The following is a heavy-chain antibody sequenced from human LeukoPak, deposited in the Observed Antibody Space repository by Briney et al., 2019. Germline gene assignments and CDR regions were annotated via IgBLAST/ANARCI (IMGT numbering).Heavy chain of an antibody. J-gene: IGHJ4*02. CDR1: GFTFSSYE. V-gene: IGHV3-48*03. D-gene: IGHD6-13*01. Sequence: GGSLRLSCAASGFTFSSYEMNWVRLAPGKGLEWVSYINSGASTIYYADSVKGRFTISRDNSKNTLYLQMNSLRAEDTAVYYCAREGQQPRGYFDYWGQGTLVTVSS. CDR2: INSGASTI. CDR3: AREGQQPRGYFDY.